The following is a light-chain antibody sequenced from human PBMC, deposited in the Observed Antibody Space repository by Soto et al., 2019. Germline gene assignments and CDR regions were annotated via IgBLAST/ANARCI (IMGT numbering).Light chain of an antibody. V-gene: IGKV1-6*01. CDR3: LQDDVYPRT. J-gene: IGKJ1*01. CDR2: GAS. Sequence: AIQMTQSPSSLSASIGDRVTITCRASQGIRDDLSWYQQKPGKAPKVLIYGASNLQSGVPSRFSGSGSGTNFALTISGLQPEDFATYYCLQDDVYPRTFGRGPKVEFK. CDR1: QGIRDD.